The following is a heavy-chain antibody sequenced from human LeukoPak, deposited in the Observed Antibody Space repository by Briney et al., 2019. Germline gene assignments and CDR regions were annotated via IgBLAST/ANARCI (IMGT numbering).Heavy chain of an antibody. D-gene: IGHD5-12*01. V-gene: IGHV3-21*01. CDR1: GFTVRSYS. J-gene: IGHJ3*02. Sequence: GESLRLFCAASGFTVRSYSMNWVRQAPGKGLEWVSSISSSSSYIYYADSVKGRFTISRDNAKNSLYLQMNSLRAEDTAVYYCARVKRGDIVATISPRSAFDIWGQGTMVTVSS. CDR3: ARVKRGDIVATISPRSAFDI. CDR2: ISSSSSYI.